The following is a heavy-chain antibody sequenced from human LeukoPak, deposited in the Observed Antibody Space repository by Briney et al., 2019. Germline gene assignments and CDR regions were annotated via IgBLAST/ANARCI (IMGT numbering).Heavy chain of an antibody. V-gene: IGHV1-2*02. Sequence: ASVKVSCKASGYTFTGYYMHWVRQAPGQGLEWMGWINPNSGGTNYAQKFQGRVTMTRDTSISTAYMELSRLRSNDTAVYYCARMGVEAYYYDSSGYPLDYWGQGTLVTVSS. CDR1: GYTFTGYY. D-gene: IGHD3-22*01. J-gene: IGHJ4*02. CDR3: ARMGVEAYYYDSSGYPLDY. CDR2: INPNSGGT.